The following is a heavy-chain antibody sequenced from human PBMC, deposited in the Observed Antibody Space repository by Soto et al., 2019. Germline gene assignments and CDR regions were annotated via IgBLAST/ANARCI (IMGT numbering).Heavy chain of an antibody. CDR1: GYSCTSYW. V-gene: IGHV5-51*01. Sequence: ESLKISCKCSGYSCTSYWIAWVRQMPGKGLEWMGIIYPGDSDTRYSPSFQGQVTISADKSISTAYLQWSSLKASDTAMYYCARVRGSAYRGFDYWGQGTLVTVSS. CDR3: ARVRGSAYRGFDY. CDR2: IYPGDSDT. D-gene: IGHD2-15*01. J-gene: IGHJ4*02.